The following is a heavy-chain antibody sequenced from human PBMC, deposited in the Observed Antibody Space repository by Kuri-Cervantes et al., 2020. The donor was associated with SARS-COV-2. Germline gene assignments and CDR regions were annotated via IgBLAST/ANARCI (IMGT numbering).Heavy chain of an antibody. V-gene: IGHV3-21*01. D-gene: IGHD3-22*01. Sequence: GESLKISCAASGFTFSSYDMHWVRQAPGKGLEWVSSISSSSSDIYYADSVKGRFTISRDNAKNSLYLQMNSLRAEDTAVYYCAREWSRYYDSSGYYYPKADAFDIWGQGTMVTVSS. CDR2: ISSSSSDI. J-gene: IGHJ3*02. CDR1: GFTFSSYD. CDR3: AREWSRYYDSSGYYYPKADAFDI.